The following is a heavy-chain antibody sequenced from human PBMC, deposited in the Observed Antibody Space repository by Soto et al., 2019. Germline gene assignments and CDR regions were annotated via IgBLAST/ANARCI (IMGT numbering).Heavy chain of an antibody. Sequence: QVQLVHSGAEVKKPGSSVKVACKASGGTFSNYAITWVRQAPGQGLEWGGRLIPILGRRDYAQKFQGRVTISADQSTTTAYMKLSILRSADTAAYYWAKNAGREGYVGNSFAPGGQGPLFPVSP. V-gene: IGHV1-69*15. J-gene: IGHJ5*02. D-gene: IGHD5-12*01. CDR2: LIPILGRR. CDR3: AKNAGREGYVGNSFAP. CDR1: GGTFSNYA.